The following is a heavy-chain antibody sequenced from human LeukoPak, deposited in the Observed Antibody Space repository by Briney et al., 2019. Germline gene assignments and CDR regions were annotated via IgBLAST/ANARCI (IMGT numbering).Heavy chain of an antibody. Sequence: PSETLSLTCTVSGTSISNYYWSWIRQPPGKGLGWIGYIYYSGSINYNPSLKSRVTISVDTSKNQLSLKLTSVTAADTAVYYCARQFYYDSSGYIDYWGQGTLVTVSS. CDR2: IYYSGSI. D-gene: IGHD3-22*01. V-gene: IGHV4-59*01. CDR1: GTSISNYY. CDR3: ARQFYYDSSGYIDY. J-gene: IGHJ4*02.